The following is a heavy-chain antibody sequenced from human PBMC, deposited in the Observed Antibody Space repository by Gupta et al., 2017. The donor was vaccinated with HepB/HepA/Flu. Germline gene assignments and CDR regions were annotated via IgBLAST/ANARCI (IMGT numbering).Heavy chain of an antibody. J-gene: IGHJ5*02. CDR2: IYYSGST. Sequence: QLQLQESGPGLVKPSETLSLTCTVSGGSISSSSYYWGWIRQPPGKGLEWIGSIYYSGSTYYNPSLKSRVTISVDTSKNQFSLKLSSVTAADTAVYYCARHNSFGVVISVWFDPWGQGTLVTVSS. D-gene: IGHD3-3*01. CDR1: GGSISSSSYY. CDR3: ARHNSFGVVISVWFDP. V-gene: IGHV4-39*01.